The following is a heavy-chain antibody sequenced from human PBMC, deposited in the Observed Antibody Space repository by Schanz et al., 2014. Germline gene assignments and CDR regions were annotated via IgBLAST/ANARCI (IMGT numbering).Heavy chain of an antibody. CDR2: ITYDGSNK. CDR1: GFTFSRHA. J-gene: IGHJ6*02. V-gene: IGHV3-30*04. CDR3: ARPLGPNYYYYGLDV. Sequence: QVELVESGGGVVQPGRSLRLSCAASGFTFSRHAMHWVRQAAGKGLEWVAAITYDGSNKYYAESVKGRFTISRDNAKNTLYLQMNSLRAEDTAVYYCARPLGPNYYYYGLDVWGQGTTVTVSS.